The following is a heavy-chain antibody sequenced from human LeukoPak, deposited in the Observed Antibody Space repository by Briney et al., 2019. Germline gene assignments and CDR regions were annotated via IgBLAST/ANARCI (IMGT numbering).Heavy chain of an antibody. CDR1: GFTFSDYY. D-gene: IGHD2-21*01. CDR2: ISSSGSTI. J-gene: IGHJ3*02. Sequence: PGGSLRLSCAASGFTFSDYYMSWVRQAPGKGLEWVSSISSSGSTIYYADSVKGRFTISRDNAKNSLYLQMNSLRAEDTAVYYCARVLYCGGDCYPDAFDIWGQGTMVTVSS. CDR3: ARVLYCGGDCYPDAFDI. V-gene: IGHV3-11*04.